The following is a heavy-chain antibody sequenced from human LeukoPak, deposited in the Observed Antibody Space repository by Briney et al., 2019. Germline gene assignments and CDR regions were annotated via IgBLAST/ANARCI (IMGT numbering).Heavy chain of an antibody. CDR3: AKDPSYILLWFGELDY. J-gene: IGHJ4*02. CDR2: ISGSGGST. V-gene: IGHV3-23*01. D-gene: IGHD3-10*01. CDR1: GFTFSSYA. Sequence: PGGSLRLSCAASGFTFSSYAMSWVRQAPGKGLEWVSAISGSGGSTYYADSVKGRVTISRDNSKNTLYLQMNSLRAEDTAVYYCAKDPSYILLWFGELDYWGQGTLVTVSS.